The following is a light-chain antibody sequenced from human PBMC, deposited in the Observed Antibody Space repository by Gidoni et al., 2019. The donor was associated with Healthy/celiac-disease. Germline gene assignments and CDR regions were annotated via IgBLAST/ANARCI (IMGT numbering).Light chain of an antibody. Sequence: VLTQSPVTLSLSTGESATLSCRASQSVGSSYLAWYQQKPGQAPRLLIYCASSRATGIPDRFSGSGSGTDFTLTISRLEPEDFAVYYCQQYGSSPLGTFGQGTKLEIK. CDR2: CAS. CDR1: QSVGSSY. J-gene: IGKJ2*01. CDR3: QQYGSSPLGT. V-gene: IGKV3-20*01.